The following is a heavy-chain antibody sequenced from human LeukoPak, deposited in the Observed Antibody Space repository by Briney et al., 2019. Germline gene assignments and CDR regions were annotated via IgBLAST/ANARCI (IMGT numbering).Heavy chain of an antibody. Sequence: LPGGSLRLSCAASGFTFSSYGMHWVRQAPGKGLEWVAVIWYDGSNKYYADSVKGRFTISRDNSKNTLYLQMNSLRAEDTAVYYCAKGTVTTEFDPWGQGTLVTVSS. CDR2: IWYDGSNK. D-gene: IGHD4-17*01. J-gene: IGHJ5*02. CDR1: GFTFSSYG. V-gene: IGHV3-30*02. CDR3: AKGTVTTEFDP.